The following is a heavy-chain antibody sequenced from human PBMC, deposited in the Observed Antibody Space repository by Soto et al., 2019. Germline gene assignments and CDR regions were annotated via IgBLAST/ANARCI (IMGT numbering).Heavy chain of an antibody. CDR3: ARDDSDRSYYYGMDV. Sequence: SETLSLTCTVSGGSISSYYWSWNRQPPGKGLEWIGYIYYSGSTNYNPSLKSRVTISVDTSKNQLSLKLSSVTAADTAVYYCARDDSDRSYYYGMDVWGQGTTVTVS. V-gene: IGHV4-59*01. CDR2: IYYSGST. D-gene: IGHD3-22*01. CDR1: GGSISSYY. J-gene: IGHJ6*02.